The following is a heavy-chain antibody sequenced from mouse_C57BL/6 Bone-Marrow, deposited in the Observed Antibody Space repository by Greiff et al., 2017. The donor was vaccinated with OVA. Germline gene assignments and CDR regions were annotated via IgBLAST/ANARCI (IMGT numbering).Heavy chain of an antibody. CDR3: ARETIPYWYFDF. CDR1: GYSITSDY. J-gene: IGHJ1*03. Sequence: VQLQQSGPGLAKPSQTLSLTCSVTGYSITSDYWNWIRQFPGNKLEYMGYISYSGSTYYNPSLKSSSSITRDTSKNQYYLQLNSVTTEYTATYYCARETIPYWYFDFWGTGTTVTVSS. V-gene: IGHV3-8*01. CDR2: ISYSGST.